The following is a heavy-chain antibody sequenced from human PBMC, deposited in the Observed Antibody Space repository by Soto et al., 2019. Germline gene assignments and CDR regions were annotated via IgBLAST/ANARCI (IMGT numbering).Heavy chain of an antibody. J-gene: IGHJ4*02. D-gene: IGHD2-15*01. CDR2: ISPRSTFR. Sequence: LRLSCATPGFSISDSYMSWIRQAPGKGLEWISYISPRSTFRDYADSLKGRFTISRDSVKNSVYLQMNNLTADDTGVYYCARGGGGYLFDYWGQGTLVTVSS. V-gene: IGHV3-11*06. CDR1: GFSISDSY. CDR3: ARGGGGYLFDY.